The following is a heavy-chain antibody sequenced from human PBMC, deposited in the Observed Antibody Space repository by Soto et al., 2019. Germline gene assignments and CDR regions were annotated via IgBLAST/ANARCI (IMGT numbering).Heavy chain of an antibody. CDR2: IGPESGAT. CDR3: GRGRSGQIVVFY. J-gene: IGHJ4*02. V-gene: IGHV1-2*02. Sequence: ASVKVSCKASGYTFTGHYIHWVRQAPEQGPEWMGEIGPESGATRYAQKFQGRVTMTRDMSITTAYMELNNLSPDDTAVYYCGRGRSGQIVVFYWGQGTPVTVSS. D-gene: IGHD1-26*01. CDR1: GYTFTGHY.